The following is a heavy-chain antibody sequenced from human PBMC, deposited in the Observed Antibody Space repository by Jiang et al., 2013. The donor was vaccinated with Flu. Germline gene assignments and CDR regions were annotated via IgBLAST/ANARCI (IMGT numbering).Heavy chain of an antibody. CDR3: AKEMHIVVVIAIFH. V-gene: IGHV3-23*01. D-gene: IGHD2-21*01. J-gene: IGHJ4*02. Sequence: ASGFTFSSYAMSWVRQASREGGWEWVSAISGSGGSTYYADSVKGRFTISRDNSKNTLYLQMNSLRAEDTAVYYCAKEMHIVVVIAIFHWGQGTLVTVSS. CDR2: ISGSGGST. CDR1: GFTFSSYA.